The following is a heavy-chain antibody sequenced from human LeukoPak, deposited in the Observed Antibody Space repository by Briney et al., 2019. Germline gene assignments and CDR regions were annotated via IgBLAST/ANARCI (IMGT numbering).Heavy chain of an antibody. CDR1: GYSISSGYY. V-gene: IGHV4-38-2*02. J-gene: IGHJ3*02. D-gene: IGHD3-22*01. CDR2: IYHSGST. Sequence: SETLSLTCTVSGYSISSGYYWGWIRQPPGKGLEWIGSIYHSGSTYYNPSLKSRVTISVDTSKNQFSLKLSSVTAADTAVYYCARHGGYYSGAFDIWGQGTMVTVSS. CDR3: ARHGGYYSGAFDI.